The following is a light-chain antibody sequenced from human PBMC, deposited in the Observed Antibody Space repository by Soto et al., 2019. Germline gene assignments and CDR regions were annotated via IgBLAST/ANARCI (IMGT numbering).Light chain of an antibody. CDR1: SSDVGGYDY. CDR3: SSYSSSSIWV. Sequence: QSVLTQPASVSGSPGQSITLSCTGTSSDVGGYDYVSWYQQHPGKAPKLIISKVSNRPSGVSNRFSGSKSGNTASLTISGLQAEDEADYYCSSYSSSSIWVFGGGTKLTVL. V-gene: IGLV2-14*01. J-gene: IGLJ3*02. CDR2: KVS.